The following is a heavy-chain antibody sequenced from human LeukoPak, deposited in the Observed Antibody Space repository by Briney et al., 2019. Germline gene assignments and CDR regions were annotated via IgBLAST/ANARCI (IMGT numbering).Heavy chain of an antibody. CDR2: IYYSGST. Sequence: SETLSLTCTVSGGSVSSSSYYCGWIRQPPGKGLEWIGSIYYSGSTYYNPSLKSRVTISVDTSNNQFSLRLSSVTAVDTAVYYCARGPTVTTDYWGQGTLVTVSS. J-gene: IGHJ4*02. D-gene: IGHD4-17*01. CDR3: ARGPTVTTDY. CDR1: GGSVSSSSYY. V-gene: IGHV4-39*01.